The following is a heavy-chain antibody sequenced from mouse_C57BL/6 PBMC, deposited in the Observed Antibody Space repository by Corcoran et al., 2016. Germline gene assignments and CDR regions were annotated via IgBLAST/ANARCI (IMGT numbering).Heavy chain of an antibody. CDR3: ARSSSYYFDY. J-gene: IGHJ2*01. D-gene: IGHD1-1*01. CDR1: GYTFTTYG. V-gene: IGHV9-3*01. Sequence: QIQLVQSGPELKKPGETVKISCKASGYTFTTYGMSWVKQAPGKGLKWMGWINTYSGVPTYADDFKGRFAFSLETSASTAYLQINNLKHEDTATYFCARSSSYYFDYWGQGTTLTVSS. CDR2: INTYSGVP.